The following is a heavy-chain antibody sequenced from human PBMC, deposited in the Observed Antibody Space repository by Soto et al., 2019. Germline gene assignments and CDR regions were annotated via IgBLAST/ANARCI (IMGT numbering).Heavy chain of an antibody. Sequence: ASVKVSCKASGYTFTGYYMHWVRQAPGQGLEWMGWINPNSGGTNYAQKFQGWVTMTRDTSISTAYMELSRLRSDDTAVYYCARGYHRYEGQWLVFDAFDIWGQGTMVTVSS. D-gene: IGHD6-19*01. J-gene: IGHJ3*02. CDR2: INPNSGGT. V-gene: IGHV1-2*04. CDR3: ARGYHRYEGQWLVFDAFDI. CDR1: GYTFTGYY.